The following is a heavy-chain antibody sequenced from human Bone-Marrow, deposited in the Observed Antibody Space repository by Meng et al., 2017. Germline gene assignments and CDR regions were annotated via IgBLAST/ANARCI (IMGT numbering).Heavy chain of an antibody. CDR3: ARETLVITKGIEH. Sequence: GESLKISCAASGFTVSSNYMSWVRQAPGKGLEWVSVIYSCGSTYYADSVKGRFTISRDNSKNTLYLQMNSLRDEDTALYYCARETLVITKGIEHWGQGTLVTVSS. CDR2: IYSCGST. D-gene: IGHD2-21*01. J-gene: IGHJ4*02. CDR1: GFTVSSNY. V-gene: IGHV3-66*03.